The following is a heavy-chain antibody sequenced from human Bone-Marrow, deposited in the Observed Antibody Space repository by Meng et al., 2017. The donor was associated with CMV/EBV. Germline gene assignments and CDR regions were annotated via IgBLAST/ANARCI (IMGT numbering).Heavy chain of an antibody. Sequence: GGSLRLSCAASGFTFDDYAMHWVRQGPGKGLEWVSGISWNSGSIGYADSVKGRFTISRDNAKNSLYLQLNSLRTEDMALYYCAKGFYSNYDVPFDYWGQGTLVTGSS. V-gene: IGHV3-9*03. CDR3: AKGFYSNYDVPFDY. J-gene: IGHJ4*02. CDR2: ISWNSGSI. D-gene: IGHD4-11*01. CDR1: GFTFDDYA.